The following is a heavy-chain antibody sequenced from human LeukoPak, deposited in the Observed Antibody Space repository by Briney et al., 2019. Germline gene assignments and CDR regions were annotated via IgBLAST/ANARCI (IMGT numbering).Heavy chain of an antibody. CDR2: IYYSGST. CDR3: ARAFGSGSYYKFWFDP. Sequence: SETLSLTCTVSGGSFSSYYWSWIRQPPGKGLEWIGYIYYSGSTNYNPSLKSRVTISVDTSKNQFSLNLSSVTAADTAVYYCARAFGSGSYYKFWFDPWGQGTLVTVSS. D-gene: IGHD3-10*01. V-gene: IGHV4-59*01. J-gene: IGHJ5*02. CDR1: GGSFSSYY.